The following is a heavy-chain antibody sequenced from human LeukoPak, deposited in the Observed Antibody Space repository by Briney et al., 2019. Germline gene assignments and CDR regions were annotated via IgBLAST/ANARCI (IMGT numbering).Heavy chain of an antibody. CDR2: IDLSGGGT. D-gene: IGHD6-6*01. CDR1: GYTFINYY. V-gene: IGHV1-46*01. Sequence: ASVKVSFKASGYTFINYYIHWGRHAPGHGLGWVGIIDLSGGGTSYSQKFKGRVTMPRDMSTSTVYMELSSLRSEDTAVYYCARDTGYSSSSDYWGQGTLVTVSS. CDR3: ARDTGYSSSSDY. J-gene: IGHJ4*02.